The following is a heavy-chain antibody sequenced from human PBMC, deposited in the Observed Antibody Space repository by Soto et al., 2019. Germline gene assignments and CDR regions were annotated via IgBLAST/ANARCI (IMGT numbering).Heavy chain of an antibody. Sequence: GGSLRLSCSASGFIFSESTIYWVRQGPGKGLEAISAVSTSGRSTYYADSVKDRFTISRDNSKNTLFLQMGSLRPEDTASYYCVKQAHGLDGVAFDYWGQGTQVTVSS. CDR1: GFIFSEST. D-gene: IGHD2-15*01. CDR2: VSTSGRST. J-gene: IGHJ4*02. V-gene: IGHV3-64D*06. CDR3: VKQAHGLDGVAFDY.